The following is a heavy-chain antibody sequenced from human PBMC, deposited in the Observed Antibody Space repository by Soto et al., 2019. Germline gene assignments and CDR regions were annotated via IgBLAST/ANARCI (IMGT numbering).Heavy chain of an antibody. J-gene: IGHJ4*02. Sequence: QVQLVQSGAEVKKPGASVKVSCKASGYTFNFYGITWVRQAPGQGLEWMGWISGFNGNTNYAADRRVRVTMTTDTSTSKGQTDLPLPTSADRAFCDRAGIGCSVRDESPDLDLWGQGTRVTVSS. CDR2: ISGFNGNT. D-gene: IGHD3-10*02. V-gene: IGHV1-18*01. CDR3: AGIGCSVRDESPDLDL. CDR1: GYTFNFYG.